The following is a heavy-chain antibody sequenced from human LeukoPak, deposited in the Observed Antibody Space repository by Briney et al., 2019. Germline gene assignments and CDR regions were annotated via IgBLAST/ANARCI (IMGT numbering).Heavy chain of an antibody. J-gene: IGHJ4*03. CDR2: IYRSGTT. Sequence: SETLSLTCAVSGYSINNGYYWGWIRQPPGKGLEWIANIYRSGTTYYNPSLKSRVTISIDTSKSQVSLRLTSVTAADTAVYYCARQSGSYYDYWGQGALVTVSS. CDR1: GYSINNGYY. CDR3: ARQSGSYYDY. D-gene: IGHD1-26*01. V-gene: IGHV4-38-2*01.